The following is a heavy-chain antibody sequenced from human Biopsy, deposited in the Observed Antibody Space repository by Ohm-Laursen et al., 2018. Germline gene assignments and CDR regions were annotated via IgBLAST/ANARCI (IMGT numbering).Heavy chain of an antibody. Sequence: SGTLSLTCPVSGGSISSDYWSWIRQTPGKGLEWIGYINYSGSTNYNPSLKSRVTISVDTSKNQFSLRLNSVTAADTVVYYCARATNSTGWPYYYFYGMDVWGQGTTVTVSS. CDR2: INYSGST. CDR1: GGSISSDY. J-gene: IGHJ6*02. V-gene: IGHV4-59*01. CDR3: ARATNSTGWPYYYFYGMDV. D-gene: IGHD2/OR15-2a*01.